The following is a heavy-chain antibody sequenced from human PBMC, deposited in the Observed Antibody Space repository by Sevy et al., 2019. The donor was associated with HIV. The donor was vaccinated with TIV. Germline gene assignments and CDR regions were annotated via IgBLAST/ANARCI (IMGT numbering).Heavy chain of an antibody. Sequence: GGSLRLSCAASGFTFSSAWMSWVRQAPGKGLEWVGRIQSKTDGGTTDYAASVKGRFTISRDDSVNTLCLQMNSLTTDDTAVYYCTTDTSTGYFDWLLDFDYWGQGTLVTVSS. J-gene: IGHJ4*02. CDR1: GFTFSSAW. V-gene: IGHV3-15*01. CDR3: TTDTSTGYFDWLLDFDY. CDR2: IQSKTDGGTT. D-gene: IGHD3-9*01.